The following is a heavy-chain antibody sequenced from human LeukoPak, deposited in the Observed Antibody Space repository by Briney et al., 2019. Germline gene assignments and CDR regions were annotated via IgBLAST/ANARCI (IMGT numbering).Heavy chain of an antibody. CDR1: GFTFNRFY. Sequence: GGSLRLSCSASGFTFNRFYLHWVRQAPGKGLEWVANIKQDGSEKYYVDSVKGRFTISRDNAKNSLYLQMNSLRAEDTAVYYCARTHTVTAFPYWGQGTLVTVSS. V-gene: IGHV3-7*03. CDR3: ARTHTVTAFPY. J-gene: IGHJ4*02. CDR2: IKQDGSEK. D-gene: IGHD4-17*01.